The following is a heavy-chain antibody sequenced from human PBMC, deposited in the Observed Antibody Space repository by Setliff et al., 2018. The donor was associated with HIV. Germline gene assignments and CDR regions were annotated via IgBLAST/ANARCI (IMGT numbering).Heavy chain of an antibody. CDR1: GDSISSYS. CDR2: VHASGET. J-gene: IGHJ5*01. V-gene: IGHV4-4*09. Sequence: PSETLSLTCTVSGDSISSYSWNWIRQPPGRGLEWIGYVHASGETNYNPSLKSRVTMSTDTSRNQFFLNLNYATAADTAVYFCARRVLQDSTITSSNWFDSWGQGTLVTVSS. CDR3: ARRVLQDSTITSSNWFDS. D-gene: IGHD2-2*01.